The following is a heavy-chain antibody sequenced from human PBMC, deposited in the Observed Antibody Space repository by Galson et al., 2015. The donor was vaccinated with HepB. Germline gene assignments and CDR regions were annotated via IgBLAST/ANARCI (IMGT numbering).Heavy chain of an antibody. CDR2: SFSNDEK. J-gene: IGHJ6*02. D-gene: IGHD3-10*01. Sequence: PALVKPTQTLTLTCTVSGFSLSNARMVVSWIRQPPGTALEWLAHSFSNDEKSSSTSLKSRLTISKDTSKSQAVLTMTNMDPVDTATYYCARMMVRGVIWEYYYYGMDVWGQGTTVTVSS. V-gene: IGHV2-26*01. CDR3: ARMMVRGVIWEYYYYGMDV. CDR1: GFSLSNARMV.